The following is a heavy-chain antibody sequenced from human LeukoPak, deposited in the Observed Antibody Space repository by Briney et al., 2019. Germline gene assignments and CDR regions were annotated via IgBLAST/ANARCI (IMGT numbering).Heavy chain of an antibody. CDR1: GFTFSSYG. V-gene: IGHV3-30*02. J-gene: IGHJ4*02. Sequence: GGSLRLSCAASGFTFSSYGMHWVRQAPGKGLEWVAFIRYDGSNKYYADSVKGRFTISRDNSKNTPYLQMNSLRAEDTAVYYCAKDDPYYYGSGSSNWGQGTLVTVSS. CDR2: IRYDGSNK. D-gene: IGHD3-10*01. CDR3: AKDDPYYYGSGSSN.